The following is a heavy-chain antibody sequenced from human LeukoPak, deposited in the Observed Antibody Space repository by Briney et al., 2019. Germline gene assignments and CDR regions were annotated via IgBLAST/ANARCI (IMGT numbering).Heavy chain of an antibody. CDR3: AKDIGYSTTWYLES. V-gene: IGHV3-43*02. CDR1: GFTFDDYA. CDR2: ITGDGGRT. D-gene: IGHD6-13*01. J-gene: IGHJ4*02. Sequence: PGGSLRLSCAASGFTFDDYAIHWVRQAPGKGLEWVSLITGDGGRTYYADSVKGRFTISRDNSKTSLYLQMNSLRTEDTALYYCAKDIGYSTTWYLESWGQATLVTVSS.